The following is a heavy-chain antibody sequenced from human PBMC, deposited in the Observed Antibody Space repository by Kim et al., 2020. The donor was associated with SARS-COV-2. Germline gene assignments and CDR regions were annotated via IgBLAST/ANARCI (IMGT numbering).Heavy chain of an antibody. V-gene: IGHV4-34*01. D-gene: IGHD3-10*01. CDR2: INHSGST. CDR1: GGSFSGYY. Sequence: SETLSLTCAVYGGSFSGYYWSWIRQPPGKGLEWIGEINHSGSTNYNPSLKSRVTISVDTSKNQFSLKLSSVTAADTAVYYCARGSSGSYHIFDYWGQGTL. CDR3: ARGSSGSYHIFDY. J-gene: IGHJ4*02.